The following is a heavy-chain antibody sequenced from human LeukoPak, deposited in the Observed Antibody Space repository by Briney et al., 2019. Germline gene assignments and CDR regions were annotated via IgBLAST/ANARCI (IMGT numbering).Heavy chain of an antibody. V-gene: IGHV4-34*01. CDR1: GGSFSGYY. CDR3: ARRPQSDIAAAGKDYGMDV. Sequence: SETLSLTCAVYGGSFSGYYWSWIRQPPGEGLEWLGEINHSGSTNYNPSLKSRVTISVDTSKNQFSLKLSSVTAADTAVYYCARRPQSDIAAAGKDYGMDVWGQGTTVTVSS. J-gene: IGHJ6*02. D-gene: IGHD6-13*01. CDR2: INHSGST.